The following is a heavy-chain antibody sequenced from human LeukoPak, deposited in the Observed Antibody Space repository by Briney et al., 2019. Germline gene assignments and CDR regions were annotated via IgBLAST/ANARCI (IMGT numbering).Heavy chain of an antibody. D-gene: IGHD3-10*01. CDR1: GFTVSSNY. Sequence: GGSLRLSCAASGFTVSSNYMSWVRQAPGKGLEWVSAIYSGGSTYYADSVKGRFTISRDNSKNTLYLQMNSLRAEDTAVYYCARDKLLWFGELFYYYGMDVWGKGTTVTVSS. V-gene: IGHV3-53*01. CDR2: IYSGGST. J-gene: IGHJ6*04. CDR3: ARDKLLWFGELFYYYGMDV.